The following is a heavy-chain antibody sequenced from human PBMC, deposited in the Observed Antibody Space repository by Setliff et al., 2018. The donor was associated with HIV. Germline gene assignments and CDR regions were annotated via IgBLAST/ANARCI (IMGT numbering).Heavy chain of an antibody. D-gene: IGHD3-3*01. CDR1: GFNFNYYG. Sequence: GGSLRLSCETSGFNFNYYGMHWVRQAPGKGLEWVASIWHDGSNKYYLESVKGRFTITRDNSKNSLYLQMNSLRIEDTALYYCAKDPSSNFWSGYTFDYWGQGTLVTVSS. J-gene: IGHJ4*02. V-gene: IGHV3-30*02. CDR3: AKDPSSNFWSGYTFDY. CDR2: IWHDGSNK.